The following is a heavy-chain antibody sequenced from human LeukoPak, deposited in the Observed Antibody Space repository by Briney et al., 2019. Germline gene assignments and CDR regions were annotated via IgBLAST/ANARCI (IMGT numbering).Heavy chain of an antibody. V-gene: IGHV3-21*01. CDR1: GFTFSSYS. J-gene: IGHJ3*02. D-gene: IGHD6-19*01. Sequence: PGGSLRLSCAASGFTFSSYSMNWVRQAPGKGLEWVSSISSSSSYIYYADPVKGRFTISRDNAKNSLYLQINSLRAEDTAVYCCARDEYSSGWYSRVNGAFDIWGQGTMVTVSS. CDR2: ISSSSSYI. CDR3: ARDEYSSGWYSRVNGAFDI.